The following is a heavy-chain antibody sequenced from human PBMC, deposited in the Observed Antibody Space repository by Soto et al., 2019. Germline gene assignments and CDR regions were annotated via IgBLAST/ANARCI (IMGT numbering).Heavy chain of an antibody. CDR1: GGSISSGDYY. Sequence: SETLSLTCTVSGGSISSGDYYWSWIRQPPGKGLEWIGYIYYSGSTYYNPSLKSRVTISVDTSKNQFSLKLSSVTAADTAVYYCARGTVDYDFWSGYRNFDYWGQGTLVTVSS. V-gene: IGHV4-30-4*01. J-gene: IGHJ4*02. D-gene: IGHD3-3*01. CDR3: ARGTVDYDFWSGYRNFDY. CDR2: IYYSGST.